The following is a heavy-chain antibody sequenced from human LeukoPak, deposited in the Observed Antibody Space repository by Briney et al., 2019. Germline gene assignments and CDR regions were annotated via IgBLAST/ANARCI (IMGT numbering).Heavy chain of an antibody. CDR2: IYSGGST. V-gene: IGHV3-66*01. CDR1: GFTFSSYS. D-gene: IGHD3-3*02. Sequence: QPGGSLRLSCAASGFTFSSYSMNWVRQAPGKGLEWVSVIYSGGSTYYADSVKGRFTISRDNSKNTLYLQMNSLRAEDTAVYYCALGHLVAFDIWGQGTMVTVSS. J-gene: IGHJ3*02. CDR3: ALGHLVAFDI.